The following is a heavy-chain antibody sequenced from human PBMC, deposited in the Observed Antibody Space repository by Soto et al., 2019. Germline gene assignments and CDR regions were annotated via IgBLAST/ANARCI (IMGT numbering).Heavy chain of an antibody. V-gene: IGHV4-31*03. Sequence: LSLTCTVSGGSISRGDYFWNWIRQHPGKGLEWIGYISYSGSTYVNPSLKSRATISADTSKNQFSLRLRSVTAADTAVYYCARVPIDRSGYSPGFDSWGQGTLVTVSS. J-gene: IGHJ4*02. CDR2: ISYSGST. D-gene: IGHD3-22*01. CDR1: GGSISRGDYF. CDR3: ARVPIDRSGYSPGFDS.